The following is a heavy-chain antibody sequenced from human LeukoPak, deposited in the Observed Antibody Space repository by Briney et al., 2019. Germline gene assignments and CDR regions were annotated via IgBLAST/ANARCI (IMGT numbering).Heavy chain of an antibody. CDR1: GFTFSSYA. D-gene: IGHD3-3*01. CDR3: AKPNNYDFWSGYYRDWTDYYMDV. CDR2: ISGSGGST. Sequence: GGSLRLSCAASGFTFSSYAMSWVRQAPGKGLEWVSGISGSGGSTYYGDSVKGRFTISRDNAKNSLYLQMNSLRAEDTAVYYCAKPNNYDFWSGYYRDWTDYYMDVWGKGTTVTVSS. V-gene: IGHV3-23*01. J-gene: IGHJ6*03.